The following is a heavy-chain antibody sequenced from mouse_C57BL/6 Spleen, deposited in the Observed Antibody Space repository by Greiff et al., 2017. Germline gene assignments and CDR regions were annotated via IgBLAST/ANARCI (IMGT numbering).Heavy chain of an antibody. D-gene: IGHD1-1*01. CDR3: ARGGYYGSSYAMDY. V-gene: IGHV1-9*01. Sequence: QVQLKESGAELMKPGASVTLSCNVTGYTFTGYCIEWVKQRPGHGLEWIGEFLPGDGSTNYNEKFKGKATFTADTSSNTAYMQLSGMTTEASTIYCGARGGYYGSSYAMDYWGQGTSVTVSS. J-gene: IGHJ4*01. CDR2: FLPGDGST. CDR1: GYTFTGYC.